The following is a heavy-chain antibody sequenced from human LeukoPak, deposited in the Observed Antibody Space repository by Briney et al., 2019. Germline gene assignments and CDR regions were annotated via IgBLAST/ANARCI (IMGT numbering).Heavy chain of an antibody. V-gene: IGHV1-24*01. CDR2: FDPEDGET. CDR3: ATPTYGSGSYLDY. Sequence: ASVKVSCKVSGYTLTELSMHWVRQAPGKGLEWMGGFDPEDGETIYAQKFQGRVTMTEDTSTATAYMELSSLRSEDTAVYYCATPTYGSGSYLDYWGQGTLVTVSS. CDR1: GYTLTELS. D-gene: IGHD3-10*01. J-gene: IGHJ4*02.